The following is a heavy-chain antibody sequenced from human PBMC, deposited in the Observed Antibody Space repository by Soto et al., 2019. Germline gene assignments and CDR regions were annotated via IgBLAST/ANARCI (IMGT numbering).Heavy chain of an antibody. CDR1: GGSMISYY. Sequence: SETLSLTCTVSGGSMISYYWSWIRQPPGRGLEWIGYIYYGGSTNYNPSLKSRVTISVDPSKNQFSLKLSSVTAADTAVYYCARGGDASGYPHFDYWGQGTLVTVSS. D-gene: IGHD3-22*01. J-gene: IGHJ4*02. CDR3: ARGGDASGYPHFDY. CDR2: IYYGGST. V-gene: IGHV4-59*12.